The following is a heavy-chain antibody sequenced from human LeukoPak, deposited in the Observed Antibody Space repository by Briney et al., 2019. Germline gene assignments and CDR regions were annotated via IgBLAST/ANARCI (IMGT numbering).Heavy chain of an antibody. Sequence: GGSLRLSCAASGFTFDDYAMHCVRQAPGKGLEWVSGINWNSVNIAYADSVKGRFTISRDNAKNSLYLQMNSLRPEDTAFYYCTKDRQAAGNPLFDYWGQGTLVTVSS. CDR2: INWNSVNI. J-gene: IGHJ4*02. CDR3: TKDRQAAGNPLFDY. V-gene: IGHV3-9*01. CDR1: GFTFDDYA. D-gene: IGHD6-13*01.